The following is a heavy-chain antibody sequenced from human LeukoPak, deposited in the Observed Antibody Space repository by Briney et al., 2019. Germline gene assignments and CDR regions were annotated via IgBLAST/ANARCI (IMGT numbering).Heavy chain of an antibody. D-gene: IGHD3-22*01. CDR3: AKDHYDSSGYPFDY. Sequence: SETLSLTCTVSGYSISSGYYWGWIRQPPGKGLEWIGSFYDSGNTYYNPSLKSRVTISVDTSKNHFSLKLRSVTAADTAVYYCAKDHYDSSGYPFDYWGQGTLVTVSS. CDR2: FYDSGNT. V-gene: IGHV4-38-2*02. J-gene: IGHJ4*02. CDR1: GYSISSGYY.